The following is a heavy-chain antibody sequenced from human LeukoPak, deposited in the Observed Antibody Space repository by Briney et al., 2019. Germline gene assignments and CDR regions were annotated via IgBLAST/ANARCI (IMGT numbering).Heavy chain of an antibody. J-gene: IGHJ3*02. CDR3: ARDGDDILPGDPYDAFDI. V-gene: IGHV3-23*01. CDR2: ISGSGGST. D-gene: IGHD3-9*01. CDR1: GFTFSSYA. Sequence: GGSLRLSCAASGFTFSSYAMSWVRQAPGKGLEWVSAISGSGGSTYYADSVKGRFTISRDNSKNTLYLQMNSLRAEDTAVYYCARDGDDILPGDPYDAFDIWGQGTMVTVSS.